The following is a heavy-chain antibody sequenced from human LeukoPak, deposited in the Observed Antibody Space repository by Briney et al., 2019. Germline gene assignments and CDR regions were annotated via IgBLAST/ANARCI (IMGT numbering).Heavy chain of an antibody. D-gene: IGHD5-18*01. J-gene: IGHJ5*02. CDR1: GGTFSSYA. CDR2: IIPIFGTA. V-gene: IGHV1-69*13. Sequence: TSVKVSCKASGGTFSSYAISWVRQAPGQGLEWMGGIIPIFGTANYAQRFQGGVTITADESTSTAYMELSSLRSEDTAVYYCARAGIDTAMGPVAYNWFDPWGQGTLVTVSS. CDR3: ARAGIDTAMGPVAYNWFDP.